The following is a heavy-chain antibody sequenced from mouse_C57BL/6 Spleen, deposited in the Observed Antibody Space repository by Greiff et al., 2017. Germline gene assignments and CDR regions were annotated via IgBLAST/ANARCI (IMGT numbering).Heavy chain of an antibody. V-gene: IGHV5-4*01. Sequence: EVKLMESGGGLVKPGGSLKLSCAASGFTFSSYAMSWVRQTPETRLEWVATISDGGSYTYYPDNVKGRFTISRDNAKNNLYLQMSHLKSEDTAMYDGARDDYDVGPWFAYWGQGTLVTVSA. CDR1: GFTFSSYA. D-gene: IGHD2-4*01. CDR2: ISDGGSYT. J-gene: IGHJ3*01. CDR3: ARDDYDVGPWFAY.